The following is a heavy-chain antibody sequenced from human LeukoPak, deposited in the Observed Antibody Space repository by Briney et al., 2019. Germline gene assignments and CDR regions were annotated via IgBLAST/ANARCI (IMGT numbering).Heavy chain of an antibody. V-gene: IGHV4-59*01. J-gene: IGHJ4*02. CDR1: GGSISSYY. CDR3: ARGSGSSGYWY. Sequence: SETLSLTCTVSGGSISSYYWSWIRQPPGKGLEWIVYVYYSGSTNYNPSLKSRVTISVDTSKNQFSLKLSSVTAADTAVYYCARGSGSSGYWYWGQGTLVTVSS. CDR2: VYYSGST. D-gene: IGHD3-22*01.